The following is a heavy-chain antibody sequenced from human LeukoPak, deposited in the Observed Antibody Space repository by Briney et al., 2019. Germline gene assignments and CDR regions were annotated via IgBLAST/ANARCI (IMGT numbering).Heavy chain of an antibody. J-gene: IGHJ4*02. CDR1: RYTFTGYY. CDR2: INPNSGGT. Sequence: ASVKVSCKASRYTFTGYYMHWVRQAPGQGLEWMGWINPNSGGTNYAQKFQGRVTMTRDTSINTVYMDLSSLRSDDTAVYYCARDRMGDCATTSCYLAYWGQGTQVTVSS. D-gene: IGHD2-2*01. CDR3: ARDRMGDCATTSCYLAY. V-gene: IGHV1-2*02.